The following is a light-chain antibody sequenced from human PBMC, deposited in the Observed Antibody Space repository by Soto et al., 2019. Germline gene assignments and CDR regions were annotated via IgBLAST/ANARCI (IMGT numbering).Light chain of an antibody. CDR1: SSDVGGYDY. Sequence: QSALTQPASVSGSPGQSITISCTGTSSDVGGYDYVSWYQQHPGKAPTLMIYNVRNRPSGVSNRFSGSKAGNTASLTISGLQAEDEAAYYCSSYTSSSTVVFGGGTKLTVL. CDR3: SSYTSSSTVV. V-gene: IGLV2-14*01. CDR2: NVR. J-gene: IGLJ2*01.